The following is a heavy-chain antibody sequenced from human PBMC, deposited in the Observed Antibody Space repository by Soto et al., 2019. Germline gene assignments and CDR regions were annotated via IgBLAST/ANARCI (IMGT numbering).Heavy chain of an antibody. CDR2: IYSTGNT. Sequence: SETLSLTCAVCGDSIVSSSCWGWIRQPPGKGLEWIGSIYSTGNTYYNPSLNSQVTISVDTSKNQFSLNVISVTAADTAVYYCRRSSRYSTDVWGQGTTVT. CDR3: RRSSRYSTDV. CDR1: GDSIVSSSC. V-gene: IGHV4-38-2*01. J-gene: IGHJ6*02. D-gene: IGHD6-13*01.